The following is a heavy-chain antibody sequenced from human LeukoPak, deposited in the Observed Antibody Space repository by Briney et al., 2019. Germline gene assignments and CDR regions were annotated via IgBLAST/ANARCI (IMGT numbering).Heavy chain of an antibody. V-gene: IGHV3-66*04. CDR1: GLTVSSY. CDR2: IYSGGSI. Sequence: GGSLRLSCAASGLTVSSYMSWVRQAPGKGLEWVSVIYSGGSIYYADSVKGRFTISRDKSKNTLYLQMNGLRAEDTAVYYCARPPYGGVDYWGQGTLVTVSS. CDR3: ARPPYGGVDY. D-gene: IGHD4-23*01. J-gene: IGHJ4*02.